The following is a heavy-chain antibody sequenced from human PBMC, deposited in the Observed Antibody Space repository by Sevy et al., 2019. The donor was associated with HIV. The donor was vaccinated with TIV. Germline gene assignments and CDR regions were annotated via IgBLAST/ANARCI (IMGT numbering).Heavy chain of an antibody. Sequence: GGSLRLSCAASGFTFSRYSMNWVRQAPGKGLEWDSYIRSSASTTYYADSVKRRFTISRDNAKSSLYLQMNSLRDEDTAVYYCARDRDDGGKGNFNGMDVWGQGTTVTVSS. CDR2: IRSSASTT. CDR1: GFTFSRYS. CDR3: ARDRDDGGKGNFNGMDV. V-gene: IGHV3-48*02. J-gene: IGHJ6*02.